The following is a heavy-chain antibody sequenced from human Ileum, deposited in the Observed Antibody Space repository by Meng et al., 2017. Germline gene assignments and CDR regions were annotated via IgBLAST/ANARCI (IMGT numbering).Heavy chain of an antibody. D-gene: IGHD3-3*02. CDR3: ARHGAFRSHLDD. J-gene: IGHJ4*02. CDR1: GGSISSRTSY. Sequence: QLQLQESGPGLVKPSETLSLTCRVSGGSISSRTSYWGWIRQPPGMGLEWIVSFFYGGTTYYNPSLESRVTTSVDTSKSQFSLNLKSVSAADTAVYFCARHGAFRSHLDDWGQGTLVTVSS. CDR2: FFYGGTT. V-gene: IGHV4-39*01.